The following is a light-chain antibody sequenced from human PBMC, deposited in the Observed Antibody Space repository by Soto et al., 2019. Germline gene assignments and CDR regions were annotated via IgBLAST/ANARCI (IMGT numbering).Light chain of an antibody. J-gene: IGLJ1*01. V-gene: IGLV3-1*01. CDR3: QAWDSNTYV. Sequence: SYELTQPPSVSVSPGQTASITCSGDKLGTKYVAWYQQKAGQSPVVVIYQDARRPSGIPERFSGSNSGNTATLTISGTQAMDEAGYYCQAWDSNTYVFGTGTKLTVL. CDR1: KLGTKY. CDR2: QDA.